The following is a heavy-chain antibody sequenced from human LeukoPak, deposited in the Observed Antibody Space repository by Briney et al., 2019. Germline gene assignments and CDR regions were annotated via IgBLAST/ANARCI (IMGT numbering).Heavy chain of an antibody. D-gene: IGHD2-15*01. CDR3: ARDRRVMYCSGGSCYPRPWFDP. J-gene: IGHJ5*02. V-gene: IGHV1-2*02. CDR2: INPNSGGT. Sequence: ASVKVSCKASGYTFTGYYMHWVRQAPGQGLEWMGWINPNSGGTNYAQKFQGRVTMTRDTSISTAYMELSRLRSDDTAVYYCARDRRVMYCSGGSCYPRPWFDPWGQGTLVTVSS. CDR1: GYTFTGYY.